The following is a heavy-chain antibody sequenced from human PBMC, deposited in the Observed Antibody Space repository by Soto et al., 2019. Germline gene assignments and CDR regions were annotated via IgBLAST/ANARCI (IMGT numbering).Heavy chain of an antibody. CDR3: AREGSRSGRPRPHTYIDY. CDR2: ISVYNGNT. Sequence: GASVKVSCKASGYTFTSYGITWVRQAPGQGLEWMGWISVYNGNTNYAQRLQGRVTMTTDTSTSTAYMELRSLRSDDTAVYYCAREGSRSGRPRPHTYIDYWGQGTLVTVSS. D-gene: IGHD6-13*01. V-gene: IGHV1-18*01. J-gene: IGHJ4*02. CDR1: GYTFTSYG.